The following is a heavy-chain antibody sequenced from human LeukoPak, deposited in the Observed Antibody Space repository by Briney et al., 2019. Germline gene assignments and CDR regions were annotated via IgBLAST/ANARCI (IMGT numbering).Heavy chain of an antibody. CDR3: ARHPDIVVVPAAIPDRVGWFDP. V-gene: IGHV1-2*02. J-gene: IGHJ5*02. D-gene: IGHD2-2*02. CDR1: GYTLTGYY. Sequence: ASVKVSCKASGYTLTGYYMHWVRQAPGQGLEWMGWINPNSGGTNYAQKFQGRVTMTRDTSISTAYMELSRLRSDDTAVYYCARHPDIVVVPAAIPDRVGWFDPWGQGTLVTVSS. CDR2: INPNSGGT.